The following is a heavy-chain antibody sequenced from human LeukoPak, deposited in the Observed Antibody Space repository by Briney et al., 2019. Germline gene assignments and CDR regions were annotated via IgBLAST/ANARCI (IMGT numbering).Heavy chain of an antibody. Sequence: GGSLRLSCAASGFTFSNYGMNWVRQAPGKGLEWVSSISDSGYTTDYADSVKGRFTISRDSSKSTLHLQMNSLRPEDTAVYYCAKSLATRRSAIDVWGQGTTVTVSS. D-gene: IGHD5-12*01. CDR3: AKSLATRRSAIDV. CDR1: GFTFSNYG. V-gene: IGHV3-23*01. J-gene: IGHJ6*02. CDR2: ISDSGYTT.